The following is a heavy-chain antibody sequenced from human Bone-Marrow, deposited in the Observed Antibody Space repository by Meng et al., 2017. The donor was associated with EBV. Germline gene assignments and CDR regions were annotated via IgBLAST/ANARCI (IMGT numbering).Heavy chain of an antibody. CDR3: AKSRSSTPGIVDD. CDR1: GVSVNSGTYH. V-gene: IGHV4-61*01. J-gene: IGHJ4*02. D-gene: IGHD3-10*01. Sequence: QVELPESGPGRVKPSETLSLTCVVSGVSVNSGTYHWSWIRQSPGKGLEWIGYIYDTGTTIYNPSLNSRVTILLETSKNQFSLRLHSVTTADTAVYYCAKSRSSTPGIVDDWGQGTLVTVSS. CDR2: IYDTGTT.